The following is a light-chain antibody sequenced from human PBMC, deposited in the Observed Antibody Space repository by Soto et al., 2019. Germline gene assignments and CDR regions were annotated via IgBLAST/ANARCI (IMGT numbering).Light chain of an antibody. CDR1: SSDVGGYNY. Sequence: QSALTQPPSVSGSPGQSVTISCTGTSSDVGGYNYVSWYQQHPGKAPNLMIYAVSKRPAGLPDRFSGPKSGNTSSLSISGLQSQDEADHHCCSVAGNYILLSGGGTKVTLL. CDR2: AVS. V-gene: IGLV2-11*01. CDR3: CSVAGNYILL. J-gene: IGLJ2*01.